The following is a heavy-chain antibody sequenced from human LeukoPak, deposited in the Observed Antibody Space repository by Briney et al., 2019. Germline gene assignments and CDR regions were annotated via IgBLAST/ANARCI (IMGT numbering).Heavy chain of an antibody. D-gene: IGHD6-13*01. CDR2: IYTNGSN. V-gene: IGHV4-4*09. J-gene: IGHJ4*02. CDR1: GRSISSYY. Sequence: SDTLSLTCTVSGRSISSYYWSWIRQPPGKGLEWIGYIYTNGSNNQSPSLKSPVTISGATSKNQLSLRLSSMTVADTAVYYCARHLWGIAAAGPDCWGQGTLVTVSS. CDR3: ARHLWGIAAAGPDC.